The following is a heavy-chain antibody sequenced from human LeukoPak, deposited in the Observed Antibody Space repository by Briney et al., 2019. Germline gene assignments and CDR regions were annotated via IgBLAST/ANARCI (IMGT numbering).Heavy chain of an antibody. J-gene: IGHJ4*02. CDR1: GFTFSSYA. V-gene: IGHV3-64*01. CDR2: ISSNGGST. Sequence: PGGSLRLSCAASGFTFSSYAMHWVRQAPGKGLEYVSAISSNGGSTYYANSVKGRFTISRDNSKNTLYLQMGSLRAEDMAVYYCARGRGYCSGGSCYEFDYWGQGTLVTVSS. D-gene: IGHD2-15*01. CDR3: ARGRGYCSGGSCYEFDY.